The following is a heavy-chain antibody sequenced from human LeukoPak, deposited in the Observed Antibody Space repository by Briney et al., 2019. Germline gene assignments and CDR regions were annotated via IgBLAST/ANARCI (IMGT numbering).Heavy chain of an antibody. V-gene: IGHV3-30*06. Sequence: PGGSLRLSCAASGLSFSSYGMHWVRQAPGKGLEWVAFIQYDGSNKFYADSVKGRFTSSRDNSKNTLYLQMNSLRAEDTAVYYCARAVWGTYRPYPSPDYWGQGTLVTVSS. J-gene: IGHJ4*02. CDR1: GLSFSSYG. CDR2: IQYDGSNK. D-gene: IGHD3-16*02. CDR3: ARAVWGTYRPYPSPDY.